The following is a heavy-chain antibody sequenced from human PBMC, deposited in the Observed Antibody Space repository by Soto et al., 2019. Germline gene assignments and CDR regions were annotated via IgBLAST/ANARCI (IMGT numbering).Heavy chain of an antibody. V-gene: IGHV3-23*01. D-gene: IGHD3-3*01. CDR1: GLPFGNYV. Sequence: EVQLLDFGGDLVQPGGPLRLSCAASGLPFGNYVMSWFRQAPGKGLEWVSAISGSGGSTYSADSVKGRFTISRDNSKNTLYLQMDSLRAEDTAVYYCAKGNNLEWFLSPIAYWGQGTLVTVSS. CDR3: AKGNNLEWFLSPIAY. CDR2: ISGSGGST. J-gene: IGHJ4*02.